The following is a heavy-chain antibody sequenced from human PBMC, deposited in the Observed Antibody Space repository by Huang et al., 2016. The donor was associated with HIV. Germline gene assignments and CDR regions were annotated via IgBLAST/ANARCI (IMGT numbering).Heavy chain of an antibody. Sequence: QVQLQQWGAGLLKPSETLSLTCAVYGGSFSDYYWSWIRQPPGKGLEWIGEINHSGSTNYNPSLKRRVTISVDTSKNQFFLKVSSVTAADTAVYYCARRGTTLDYWGQGTLVTVSS. J-gene: IGHJ4*02. CDR2: INHSGST. CDR3: ARRGTTLDY. CDR1: GGSFSDYY. V-gene: IGHV4-34*01. D-gene: IGHD3-16*01.